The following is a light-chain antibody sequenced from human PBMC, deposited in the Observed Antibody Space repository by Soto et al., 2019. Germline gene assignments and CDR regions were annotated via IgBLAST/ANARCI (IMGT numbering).Light chain of an antibody. CDR1: QSVSSSY. CDR2: GAS. Sequence: EIVLTQSPGTLSLSPGERATLSCRASQSVSSSYLAWYQQKPGQAPRLLIYGASRRATGIPDRFSGSGSGQDFTLTISRLEPKDFAVYYCQQYGSSPFTFGPGTKLDIK. CDR3: QQYGSSPFT. V-gene: IGKV3-20*01. J-gene: IGKJ3*01.